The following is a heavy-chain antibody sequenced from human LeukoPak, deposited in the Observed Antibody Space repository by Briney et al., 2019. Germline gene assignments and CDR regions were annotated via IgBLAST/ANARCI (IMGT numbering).Heavy chain of an antibody. CDR3: ARVPYYYDSSGAFDV. D-gene: IGHD3-22*01. CDR2: IYYRGST. V-gene: IGHV4-59*01. CDR1: GGSISSYY. J-gene: IGHJ3*01. Sequence: SETLSLTCTVSGGSISSYYWSWIRQPPGKGLEWIGCIYYRGSTSYNPSLKSRVTISVDTSKNQFSLKLSSVTAADTAVYFCARVPYYYDSSGAFDVWGLGTMVTVSS.